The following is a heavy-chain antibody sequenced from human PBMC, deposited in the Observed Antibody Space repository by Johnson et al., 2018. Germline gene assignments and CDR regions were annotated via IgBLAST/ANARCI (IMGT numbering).Heavy chain of an antibody. J-gene: IGHJ1*01. V-gene: IGHV1-8*01. CDR3: ARGLIGSTSSLFHH. D-gene: IGHD2-2*01. CDR2: MNPNSGNT. Sequence: QVQLVESGAEVKKPGASVKVSCKASGYTFTSHDINWVRQATGQGLEWMGWMNPNSGNTGYAQKFQGRVTMTRNTYISTAYMERSSLRSEDTAVYYWARGLIGSTSSLFHHWGQGTPVTVSS. CDR1: GYTFTSHD.